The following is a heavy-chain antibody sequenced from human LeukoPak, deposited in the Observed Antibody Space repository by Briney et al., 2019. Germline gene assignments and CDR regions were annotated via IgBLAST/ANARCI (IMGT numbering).Heavy chain of an antibody. CDR2: IRYDGSNK. CDR1: GFTFSSYG. Sequence: GGSLRLSCAASGFTFSSYGMHWVRQAPGKGLEWVAFIRYDGSNKYYADSVKGRFTISRDNSKNTLYLQMNSLRAEDTAVYYCAKDGRASMYSGSYSFDYWGQGTLVTVSS. V-gene: IGHV3-30*02. CDR3: AKDGRASMYSGSYSFDY. J-gene: IGHJ4*02. D-gene: IGHD1-26*01.